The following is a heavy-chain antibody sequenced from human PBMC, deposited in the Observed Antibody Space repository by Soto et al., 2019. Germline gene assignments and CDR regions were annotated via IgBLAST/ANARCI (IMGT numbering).Heavy chain of an antibody. CDR3: ARYDFGTFDN. CDR2: IYHTETT. CDR1: GDSVSSSFW. Sequence: SETLSLTCADSGDSVSSSFWWTWVRQPPGKGLEWIGEIYHTETTNYAPSLKSRVTISLDKSMNQFSLRFNSVTPADTAVYYCARYDFGTFDNWGQGVRVTVSS. D-gene: IGHD4-17*01. J-gene: IGHJ4*02. V-gene: IGHV4-4*02.